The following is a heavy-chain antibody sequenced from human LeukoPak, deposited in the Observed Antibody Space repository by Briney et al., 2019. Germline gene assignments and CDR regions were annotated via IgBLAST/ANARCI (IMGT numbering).Heavy chain of an antibody. CDR1: GFTFSTYA. V-gene: IGHV3-33*06. CDR3: AKGKGNYYDRSGYYVLDY. Sequence: GRSLRLSCAASGFTFSTYAMHWVRQAPGKGLEWVAVIWYDGSNKYYADSVKGRFTISRYNSKNTLYLQMNSLRAEDTAVYYCAKGKGNYYDRSGYYVLDYWGQGTLVTVSS. J-gene: IGHJ4*02. CDR2: IWYDGSNK. D-gene: IGHD3-22*01.